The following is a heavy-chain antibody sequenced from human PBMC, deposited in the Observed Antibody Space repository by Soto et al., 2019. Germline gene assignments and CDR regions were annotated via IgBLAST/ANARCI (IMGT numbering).Heavy chain of an antibody. CDR1: GYTFTSYA. D-gene: IGHD3-9*01. CDR2: INAGNGNT. V-gene: IGHV1-3*01. J-gene: IGHJ5*02. CDR3: AREDYDILTGKNWFDP. Sequence: GASVKVSCKASGYTFTSYAMHWVRQAPGQRLEWMGWINAGNGNTKYSQKFQGRVTITRDTSASTAYMGLSSLRSEDTAVYYCAREDYDILTGKNWFDPWGQGTLVTVSS.